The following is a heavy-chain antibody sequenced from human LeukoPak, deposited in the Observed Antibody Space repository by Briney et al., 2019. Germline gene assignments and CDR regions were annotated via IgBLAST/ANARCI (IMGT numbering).Heavy chain of an antibody. CDR2: INHSGST. D-gene: IGHD4-23*01. CDR3: ARGRTVVTFYPRFFDY. Sequence: PSETLSLTCAVYGGSFSGYYWSWIRQPPGKGLEWIGEINHSGSTNYNPSLKSRVTISVDTSKNQFSLKLSSVTAADTAVYYCARGRTVVTFYPRFFDYWGQGTLVTVSS. CDR1: GGSFSGYY. J-gene: IGHJ4*02. V-gene: IGHV4-34*01.